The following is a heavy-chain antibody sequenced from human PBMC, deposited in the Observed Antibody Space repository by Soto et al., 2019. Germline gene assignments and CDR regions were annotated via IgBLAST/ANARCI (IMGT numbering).Heavy chain of an antibody. CDR1: GGSISSYY. V-gene: IGHV4-59*01. CDR2: IYYSGST. CDR3: ARGGGWYVWFDP. J-gene: IGHJ5*02. Sequence: SETLSLTCTVSGGSISSYYWSWIRQPPGKGLEWIGYIYYSGSTNYNPSLKSRVTITRDTSASTAYMELSSLRSEDTAVYYCARGGGWYVWFDPWGQGTLVTVSS. D-gene: IGHD6-19*01.